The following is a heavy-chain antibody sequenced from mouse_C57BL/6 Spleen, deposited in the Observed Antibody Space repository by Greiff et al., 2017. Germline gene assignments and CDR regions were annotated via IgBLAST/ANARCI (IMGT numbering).Heavy chain of an antibody. CDR3: ARKGDGNYGYYYAMDY. D-gene: IGHD2-1*01. CDR1: GFSLTSYG. CDR2: IWSGGST. J-gene: IGHJ4*01. Sequence: VQGVESGPGLVQPSQSLSITCTVSGFSLTSYGVHWVRQSPGKGLEWLGVIWSGGSTDYNAAFISRLSISKDNSKSQVFFKMNSLQADDTAIYYCARKGDGNYGYYYAMDYWGQGTSVTVSS. V-gene: IGHV2-2*01.